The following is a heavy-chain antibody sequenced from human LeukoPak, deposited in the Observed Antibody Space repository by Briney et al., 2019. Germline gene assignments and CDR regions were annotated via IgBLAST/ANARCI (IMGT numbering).Heavy chain of an antibody. D-gene: IGHD5-18*01. CDR1: GFTFSSYS. CDR3: AKVRDRYSSGPVDY. CDR2: ISSSSSYI. Sequence: PGGSLRLSCAASGFTFSSYSMNWVRQAPGKGLEWVSSISSSSSYIYYADSVKGRFTISRDNSKNTLFLQMNSLRAEDTAVFYCAKVRDRYSSGPVDYWGQGTLVTVSS. V-gene: IGHV3-21*01. J-gene: IGHJ4*02.